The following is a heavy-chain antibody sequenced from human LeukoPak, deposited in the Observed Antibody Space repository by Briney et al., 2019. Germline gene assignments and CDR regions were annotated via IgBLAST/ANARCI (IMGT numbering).Heavy chain of an antibody. CDR1: GGSISSYY. J-gene: IGHJ6*02. D-gene: IGHD4-23*01. CDR3: ARVSRRVTTVVLYYFGMDV. Sequence: KPSETLSLTCTVSGGSISSYYWSWIRQPPGKGLEWIGYIYYSGSTNYNPSLKSRVTISVDTSKNQFSLKLSSVTAADTAVYYCARVSRRVTTVVLYYFGMDVWGQGTTVTVSS. CDR2: IYYSGST. V-gene: IGHV4-59*08.